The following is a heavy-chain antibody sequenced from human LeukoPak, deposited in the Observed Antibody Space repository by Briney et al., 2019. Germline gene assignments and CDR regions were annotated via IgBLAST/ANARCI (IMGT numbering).Heavy chain of an antibody. V-gene: IGHV4-59*01. CDR2: INHSGRT. CDR1: GVSISSDY. Sequence: SETLSLTCTVSGVSISSDYWYWSWIRQPPGKGLEWIGYINHSGRTNYNPSLKSRVIISLDTSKNQVSLNLSSVTAADTAVYHCARRLCYSGSSGYYFDYWGQGTLVTVSS. J-gene: IGHJ4*02. CDR3: ARRLCYSGSSGYYFDY. D-gene: IGHD1-26*01.